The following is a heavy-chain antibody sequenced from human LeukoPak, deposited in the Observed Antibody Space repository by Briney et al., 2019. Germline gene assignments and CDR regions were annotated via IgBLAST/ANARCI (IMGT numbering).Heavy chain of an antibody. CDR1: GGSISSGSYY. CDR3: ASGPYCGGDCSFFQH. V-gene: IGHV4-61*02. CDR2: IYTSGST. J-gene: IGHJ1*01. D-gene: IGHD2-21*02. Sequence: SETLSLTCTVSGGSISSGSYYWSWIRQPAGKGLEWIGRIYTSGSTNYNPSLKSRVTISVDTSKNQFSLKLSSVTAADTAVYYCASGPYCGGDCSFFQHWGQGTLVTVSS.